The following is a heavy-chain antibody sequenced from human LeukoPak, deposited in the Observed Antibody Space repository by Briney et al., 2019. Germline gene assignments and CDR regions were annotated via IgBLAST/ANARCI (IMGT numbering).Heavy chain of an antibody. CDR2: TYYRSKWYN. D-gene: IGHD6-19*01. Sequence: SQTLSLTCAISGDSVSSNSAAWNWTRQSPSGGLEWLGRTYYRSKWYNDYAVSVKSRITINPDTSKNQFSLQLNSVTPEDTAVYYCARDWYSSGWDMYYGMDVWGQGTTVTVSS. CDR1: GDSVSSNSAA. V-gene: IGHV6-1*01. CDR3: ARDWYSSGWDMYYGMDV. J-gene: IGHJ6*02.